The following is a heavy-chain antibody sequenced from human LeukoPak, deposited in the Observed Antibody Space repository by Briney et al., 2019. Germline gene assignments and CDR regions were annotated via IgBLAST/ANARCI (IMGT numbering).Heavy chain of an antibody. CDR2: IYSGGST. CDR1: GFTVSSNY. Sequence: GGSLRLSCAASGFTVSSNYMSWVRQAPGKGLEWVSVIYSGGSTYYADSVKGRFTISRDNSKNTLYLQINSLRAEDTAVYYCAREYRARTGSLDYWGQGTLATVSS. D-gene: IGHD3/OR15-3a*01. V-gene: IGHV3-66*01. CDR3: AREYRARTGSLDY. J-gene: IGHJ4*02.